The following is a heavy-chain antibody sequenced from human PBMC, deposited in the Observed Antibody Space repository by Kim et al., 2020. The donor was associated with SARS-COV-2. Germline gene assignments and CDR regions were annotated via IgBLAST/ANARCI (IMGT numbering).Heavy chain of an antibody. CDR3: AREDCSGGSCCSHAFHI. D-gene: IGHD2-15*01. Sequence: LKSRVTISVDNSKNQFSLKLSSVTATDTALYYCAREDCSGGSCCSHAFHIWGQGTMVTVSS. J-gene: IGHJ3*02. V-gene: IGHV4-4*02.